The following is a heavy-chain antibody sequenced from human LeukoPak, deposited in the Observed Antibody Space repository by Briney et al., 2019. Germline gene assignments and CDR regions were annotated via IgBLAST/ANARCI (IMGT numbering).Heavy chain of an antibody. CDR2: INQDGSEK. CDR3: ARDRESRKGFTIFWDY. D-gene: IGHD3-9*01. Sequence: GGSLRLSCAASGFTFSSYWMTWVRQAPGKGLEWVANINQDGSEKYYVDSVKGRFTISRDNAKNSLYLQMNSLRAEDTAVYYCARDRESRKGFTIFWDYWGQGTLVTVSS. J-gene: IGHJ4*02. CDR1: GFTFSSYW. V-gene: IGHV3-7*01.